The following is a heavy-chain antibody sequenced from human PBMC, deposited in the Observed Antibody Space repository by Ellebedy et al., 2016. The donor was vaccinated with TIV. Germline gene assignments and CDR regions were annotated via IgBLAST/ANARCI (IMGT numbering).Heavy chain of an antibody. CDR2: NHNSGSS. V-gene: IGHV4-38-2*02. Sequence: MPGGSLRLSCSVSGYSISSGYYRGWIRQPPGKGLEWIGSNHNSGSSYYNPSLKSRVTISVDKSKNQFSLKLSSLTAADTAVYYCARDRYDWKDAVIGYWGQGTLVTVSS. CDR3: ARDRYDWKDAVIGY. CDR1: GYSISSGYY. D-gene: IGHD1-1*01. J-gene: IGHJ4*02.